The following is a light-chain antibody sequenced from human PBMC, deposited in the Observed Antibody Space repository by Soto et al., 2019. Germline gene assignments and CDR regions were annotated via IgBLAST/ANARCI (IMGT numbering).Light chain of an antibody. V-gene: IGKV1-39*01. CDR1: QSISSY. J-gene: IGKJ1*01. Sequence: DIQMTQSPSSLSASVGDRVTITCRASQSISSYLNWYQQKPVKAPKLLIYAASSLQSGVPSRFSVSGSGTDFTLTISSLQTEDFATYYCQQSYSTPRTFGQGTKVEIK. CDR2: AAS. CDR3: QQSYSTPRT.